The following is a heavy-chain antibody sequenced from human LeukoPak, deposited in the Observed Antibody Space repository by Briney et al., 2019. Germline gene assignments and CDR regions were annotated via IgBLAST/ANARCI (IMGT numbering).Heavy chain of an antibody. CDR2: IYPGASDT. CDR1: GYRFTSYW. D-gene: IGHD1-1*01. CDR3: ARLSDGTGFDY. Sequence: GAPLQISYKGSGYRFTSYWIGWGRRLPGKGLGGMGIIYPGASDTRYSPSFPGQVTISADKSISTAYLQWSSLKASDTAMYYCARLSDGTGFDYWGQGTLVTVSS. J-gene: IGHJ4*02. V-gene: IGHV5-51*01.